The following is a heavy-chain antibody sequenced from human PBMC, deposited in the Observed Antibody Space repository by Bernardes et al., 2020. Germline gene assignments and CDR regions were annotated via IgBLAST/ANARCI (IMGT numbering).Heavy chain of an antibody. V-gene: IGHV1-18*01. CDR3: TRRGRTAEVTGAFDV. Sequence: ASVKVSCKASGYPFSSYGISWVRQAPGQGLEWMGWISAKNDNTDYAQKIQGRLTMTMDSSTSTAYMELRSLRSDDTALYYCTRRGRTAEVTGAFDVWDQGPLVTVSS. D-gene: IGHD2-21*02. J-gene: IGHJ3*01. CDR1: GYPFSSYG. CDR2: ISAKNDNT.